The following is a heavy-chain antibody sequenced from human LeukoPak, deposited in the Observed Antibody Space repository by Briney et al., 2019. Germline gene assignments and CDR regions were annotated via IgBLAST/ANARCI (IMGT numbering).Heavy chain of an antibody. Sequence: GESLKISCEGSGYSFTSYWISWVRQMPGKGLEWMGRIDPSDSYTNYSPSFQGHVTISADKSISTAYLQWSSLKASDTAMYYCALQETYCSSTCCSPFLGPWGQGTLVTVSS. CDR1: GYSFTSYW. D-gene: IGHD2-2*01. CDR2: IDPSDSYT. J-gene: IGHJ4*02. V-gene: IGHV5-10-1*01. CDR3: ALQETYCSSTCCSPFLGP.